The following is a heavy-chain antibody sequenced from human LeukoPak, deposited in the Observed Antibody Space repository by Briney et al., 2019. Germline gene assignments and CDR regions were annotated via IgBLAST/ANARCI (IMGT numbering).Heavy chain of an antibody. D-gene: IGHD3-3*01. CDR3: ARVLITIFGVVISSWFDP. Sequence: GGSLRLSCAASGFIFSSYAMNWVRRAPGKGLEWVSYISRSSSYTNYADSVKGRFTISRDNAKNSLYLQMNSLRAEDTAVYYCARVLITIFGVVISSWFDPWGQGTLVTVSS. CDR1: GFIFSSYA. J-gene: IGHJ5*02. V-gene: IGHV3-21*05. CDR2: ISRSSSYT.